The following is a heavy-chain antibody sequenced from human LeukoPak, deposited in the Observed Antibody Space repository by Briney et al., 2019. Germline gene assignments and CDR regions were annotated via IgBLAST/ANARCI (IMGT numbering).Heavy chain of an antibody. J-gene: IGHJ1*01. V-gene: IGHV3-66*01. Sequence: PGGSQRLSCEASGFTVSGNYMTWIRQAPGKGLEWVSVIYSGGNTYYADSVKGRFSISRDNSKNTLYLQMNSLRVEDTAVYYCAGSRLSAEYFQFWGQGTLVAVSS. CDR1: GFTVSGNY. CDR3: AGSRLSAEYFQF. CDR2: IYSGGNT.